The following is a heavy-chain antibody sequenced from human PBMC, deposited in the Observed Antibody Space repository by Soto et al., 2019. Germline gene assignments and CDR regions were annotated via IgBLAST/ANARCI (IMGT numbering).Heavy chain of an antibody. CDR2: ISDDGRND. CDR1: GFTFSSHA. V-gene: IGHV3-30*04. D-gene: IGHD6-19*01. CDR3: ARSLAVAGSGPDY. Sequence: QVQLVESGGGVVQPGRSLRLSCAASGFTFSSHAMHWVRQAPGKGLEWVAVISDDGRNDYYADSVKGRFTISRDNSKNTLYLQMNSLRPEDTAVYYFARSLAVAGSGPDYWGQGTLVTVSS. J-gene: IGHJ4*02.